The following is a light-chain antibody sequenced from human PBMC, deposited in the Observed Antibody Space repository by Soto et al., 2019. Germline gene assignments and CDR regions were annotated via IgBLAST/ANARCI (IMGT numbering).Light chain of an antibody. CDR2: AAS. CDR1: QGISNY. CDR3: QKYTNVPT. Sequence: DIQMTQSPSSLSASVGDRVTITCRARQGISNYLAWYQQIPGKVPKLLISAASTLQSGVPSRFSVSGSGTDFTLTISSLQPEDVATYYCQKYTNVPTFGGGTKVEIK. J-gene: IGKJ4*01. V-gene: IGKV1-27*01.